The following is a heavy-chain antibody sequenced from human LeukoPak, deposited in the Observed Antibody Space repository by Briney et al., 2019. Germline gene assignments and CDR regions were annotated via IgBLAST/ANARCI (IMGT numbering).Heavy chain of an antibody. CDR1: GFTLSSYG. V-gene: IGHV3-30*18. Sequence: GRSLRLSCAASGFTLSSYGMHWVRQAPGKGLEWVAVISYDGSNKYYADSVKGRFTISRDNSKNTLYLQMNSLRAEDTAVYYCAKGRLTAVWSQGLFDYWGQGTLVTVSS. CDR3: AKGRLTAVWSQGLFDY. J-gene: IGHJ4*02. CDR2: ISYDGSNK. D-gene: IGHD2-21*02.